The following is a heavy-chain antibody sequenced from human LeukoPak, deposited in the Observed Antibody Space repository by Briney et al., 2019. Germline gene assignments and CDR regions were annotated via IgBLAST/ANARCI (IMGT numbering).Heavy chain of an antibody. D-gene: IGHD6-13*01. J-gene: IGHJ4*02. CDR2: TKSKTDGGTT. Sequence: GGSLRLSCAASGFTFSNAWMSWFRQAPGKGLEWVGRTKSKTDGGTTDYAAPVKGRFTISRDDSKNTLYLQMNSLKTEDTAVYYCTTDRGSSSDWGQGTLVTVSS. CDR3: TTDRGSSSD. V-gene: IGHV3-15*01. CDR1: GFTFSNAW.